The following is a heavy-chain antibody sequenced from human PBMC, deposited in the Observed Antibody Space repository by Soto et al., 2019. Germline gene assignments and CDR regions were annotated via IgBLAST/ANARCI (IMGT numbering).Heavy chain of an antibody. D-gene: IGHD4-17*01. CDR1: GYSFTSYW. CDR3: ARLGRVFDYGDYLPWGYYYGMDV. V-gene: IGHV5-51*01. J-gene: IGHJ6*02. Sequence: PGESLKISCKGSGYSFTSYWIGWVRQMPGKGLEWMGIIYPGDSDTRYSPSFQGQVTISADKSISTAYLQWSSLKASDTAMYYCARLGRVFDYGDYLPWGYYYGMDVWGQGTTVTVSS. CDR2: IYPGDSDT.